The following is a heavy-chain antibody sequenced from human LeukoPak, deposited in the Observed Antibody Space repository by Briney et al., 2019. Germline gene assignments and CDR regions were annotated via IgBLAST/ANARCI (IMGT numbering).Heavy chain of an antibody. D-gene: IGHD5-12*01. Sequence: GGSLRLSCAASGFTFSSYGMHWVRQAPGKGLEWVAFIRYDGSNKYYADSVKGRFTISRDNSKNTLYLQMNSLRAEDTAVYYCAKDQGLVATSSDYFDYWGQGTLVTVS. V-gene: IGHV3-30*02. CDR1: GFTFSSYG. CDR3: AKDQGLVATSSDYFDY. CDR2: IRYDGSNK. J-gene: IGHJ4*02.